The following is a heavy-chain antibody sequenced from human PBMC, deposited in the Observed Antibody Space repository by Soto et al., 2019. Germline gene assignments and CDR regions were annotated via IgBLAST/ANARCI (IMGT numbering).Heavy chain of an antibody. J-gene: IGHJ4*02. CDR2: SSGSGSGGST. CDR1: GFTFTNYA. D-gene: IGHD4-4*01. Sequence: EVQLLESGGGLVQPGGSLRLSCAASGFTFTNYAMTWVRQAPGKGLEWVSISSGSGSGGSTNYADSVKGRFTISRDNSKNTQYLQMNSLRVEDTAVYYCAKDRDDYRNYGFDYWGQGTLVTVSS. V-gene: IGHV3-23*01. CDR3: AKDRDDYRNYGFDY.